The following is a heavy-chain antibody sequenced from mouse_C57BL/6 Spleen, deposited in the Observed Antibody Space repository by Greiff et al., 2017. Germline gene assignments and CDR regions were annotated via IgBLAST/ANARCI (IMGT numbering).Heavy chain of an antibody. J-gene: IGHJ2*01. CDR1: GYTFTSYW. CDR2: IDPNSGGT. V-gene: IGHV1-72*01. CDR3: ARGALYDGYRFGY. Sequence: QVQLQQSGAELVKPGASVKLSCKASGYTFTSYWMHWVKQRPGRGLEWIGRIDPNSGGTKYNEKFKSKATLTVDKHSSTAYMQLSSLTSEDSAVYYCARGALYDGYRFGYWGQGTTLTVSS. D-gene: IGHD2-3*01.